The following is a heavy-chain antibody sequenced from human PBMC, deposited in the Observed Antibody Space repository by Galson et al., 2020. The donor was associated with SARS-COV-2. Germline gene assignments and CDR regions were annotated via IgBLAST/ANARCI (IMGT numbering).Heavy chain of an antibody. V-gene: IGHV1-24*01. CDR3: ATEPLGYCSSASGYGWFDP. CDR1: GYTLTELS. CDR2: FDPEDGET. J-gene: IGHJ5*02. Sequence: ASVKVSCKVSGYTLTELSMHWVRQAPGKGLEWMGGFDPEDGETSYAQKFQGRVTMTEDTSTDTADMELSRLRSEDTAVYYCATEPLGYCSSASGYGWFDPWGQGTLVTVSS. D-gene: IGHD2-2*01.